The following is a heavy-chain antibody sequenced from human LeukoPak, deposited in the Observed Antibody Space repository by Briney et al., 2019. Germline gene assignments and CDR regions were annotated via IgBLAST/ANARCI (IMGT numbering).Heavy chain of an antibody. J-gene: IGHJ4*02. Sequence: SETLSLTCTLSGGSISSSSYYWGWIRQPPGKGLEWIGSIYYSGSTYYNPSLKSRVTISVDTSKNQFSLKLSSVTAADTAVYYCAALKGPGRYYFDYWGQGTLVTVSS. CDR1: GGSISSSSYY. V-gene: IGHV4-39*01. CDR3: AALKGPGRYYFDY. CDR2: IYYSGST. D-gene: IGHD3-10*01.